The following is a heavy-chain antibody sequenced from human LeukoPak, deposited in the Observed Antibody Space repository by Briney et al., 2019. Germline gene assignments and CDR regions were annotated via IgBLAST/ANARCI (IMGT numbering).Heavy chain of an antibody. D-gene: IGHD3-3*01. CDR1: HYSIINGYS. CDR3: ATFWGGVGWEK. Sequence: SETLSLTCTVSHYSIINGYSWAWIRQPPGKGLQWMSSITHNGDTYYNPSLESRLTPSRDTSKKQYFLNLKSVAAADTAIYYCATFWGGVGWEKWGQGTLVTVYS. V-gene: IGHV4-38-2*02. CDR2: ITHNGDT. J-gene: IGHJ4*02.